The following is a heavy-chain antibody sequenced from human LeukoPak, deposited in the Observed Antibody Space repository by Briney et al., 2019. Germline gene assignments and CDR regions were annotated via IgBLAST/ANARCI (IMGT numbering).Heavy chain of an antibody. CDR2: INPNSGGT. Sequence: ASVKVSCKASGYTFTDYTMHWVRQAPGQGLEWMGWINPNSGGTNYAQKFQGRVTMTRDTSISTAYMELSRLRSDDTAVYYCARGPSITLVRDDTQTLDYWGQGTLVTVSS. J-gene: IGHJ4*02. D-gene: IGHD3-10*01. V-gene: IGHV1-2*02. CDR1: GYTFTDYT. CDR3: ARGPSITLVRDDTQTLDY.